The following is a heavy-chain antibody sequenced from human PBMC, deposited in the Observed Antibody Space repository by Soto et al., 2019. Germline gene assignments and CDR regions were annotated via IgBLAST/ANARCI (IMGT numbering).Heavy chain of an antibody. CDR2: IYHSGST. CDR1: GGSISSGGYS. Sequence: QLQLQESGSGLVKPSQTLSLTCAVSGGSISSGGYSWSWIRQPPGKGLEWIGYIYHSGSTNYNPSLKSRVTMSVDRSKNQFSLKLTSVTAAGTAVYYCASTDYNDSSGYSYWGEGTLVTVSS. D-gene: IGHD3-22*01. CDR3: ASTDYNDSSGYSY. J-gene: IGHJ4*02. V-gene: IGHV4-30-2*01.